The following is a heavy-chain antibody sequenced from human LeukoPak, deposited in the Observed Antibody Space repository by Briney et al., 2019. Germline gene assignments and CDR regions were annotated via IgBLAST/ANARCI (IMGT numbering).Heavy chain of an antibody. CDR3: ASVAGFDAFDI. CDR1: GGSISSYY. Sequence: SETLSLTCTVSGGSISSYYWSWIRQPPGKGPEWIGYIYYSGSTNYNPSLKSRVTISVDTSKNQFSLKLSSVTAADTAVYYCASVAGFDAFDIWGQGTMVTVSS. J-gene: IGHJ3*02. D-gene: IGHD1-1*01. V-gene: IGHV4-59*01. CDR2: IYYSGST.